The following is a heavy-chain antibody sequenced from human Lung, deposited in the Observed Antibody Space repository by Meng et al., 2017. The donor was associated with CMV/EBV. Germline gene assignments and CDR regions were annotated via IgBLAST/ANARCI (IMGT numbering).Heavy chain of an antibody. CDR1: GFTFSSYW. CDR3: ARGEDIVVENWFDP. D-gene: IGHD2-15*01. J-gene: IGHJ5*02. Sequence: GEXXKISCAASGFTFSSYWMHWVRQAPGKGLVWASRINSDGSSTSYADSVKGRFTISRDNAKNTLYLQMNSLRAEDTAVYYCARGEDIVVENWFDPWGQGTLVTVSS. V-gene: IGHV3-74*01. CDR2: INSDGSST.